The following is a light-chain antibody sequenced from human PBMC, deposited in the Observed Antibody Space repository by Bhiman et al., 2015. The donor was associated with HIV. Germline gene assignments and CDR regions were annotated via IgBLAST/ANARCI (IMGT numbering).Light chain of an antibody. CDR2: EVN. J-gene: IGLJ1*01. Sequence: QYALTQPASVSGSPGQSIAISCTGTSSDIGSYDLVSWYQQYPGKAPKLILYEVNKRPSGVSGRFSGSKSGNTASLAISGLQAEDEADYYCAAWDDSLNGRVFGTGTKVTVL. V-gene: IGLV2-14*02. CDR1: SSDIGSYDL. CDR3: AAWDDSLNGRV.